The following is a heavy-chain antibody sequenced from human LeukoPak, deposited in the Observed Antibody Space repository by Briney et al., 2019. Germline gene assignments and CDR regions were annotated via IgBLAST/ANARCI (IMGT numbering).Heavy chain of an antibody. Sequence: GGSLRRSCAASGFTFSSYNMNWVRQAPGKGLEWASYISSSGTTIYYADSVKGRFTISRDNAKNSLYLQMNSLRAEDTALYHCARVAAAGVYYFDYWGQGTLVTVSS. CDR2: ISSSGTTI. CDR3: ARVAAAGVYYFDY. CDR1: GFTFSSYN. J-gene: IGHJ4*02. D-gene: IGHD6-13*01. V-gene: IGHV3-48*04.